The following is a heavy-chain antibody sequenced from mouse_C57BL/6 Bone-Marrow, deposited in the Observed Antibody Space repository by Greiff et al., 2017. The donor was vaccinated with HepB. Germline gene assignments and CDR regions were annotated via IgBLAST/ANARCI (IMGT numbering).Heavy chain of an antibody. CDR1: GYTFTDYY. Sequence: EVQLQQSGPVLVKPGASVKMSCTASGYTFTDYYMNWVKQSHGKSLEWIGVINPYNGGTSYNQKFKGKATLTVDKSSSTAYMELNSLTSEDSAVYYCARSGYYGSSYDWGQGTTLTVSS. CDR3: ARSGYYGSSYD. CDR2: INPYNGGT. V-gene: IGHV1-19*01. J-gene: IGHJ2*01. D-gene: IGHD1-1*01.